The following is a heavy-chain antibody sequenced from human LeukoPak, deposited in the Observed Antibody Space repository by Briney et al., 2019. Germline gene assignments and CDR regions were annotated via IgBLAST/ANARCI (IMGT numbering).Heavy chain of an antibody. CDR2: VRTTAEGETT. J-gene: IGHJ4*02. CDR3: TAGLGKTDDDS. D-gene: IGHD4-11*01. V-gene: IGHV3-15*01. CDR1: GFNFNDAW. Sequence: SGGSLRLSCEGSGFNFNDAWMSWIRQAPGKGLEWVGRVRTTAEGETTDYAAPVRGRFIISRDDLKNMVFLQMNRLETEDTAIYYCTAGLGKTDDDSWGQGTLVTVSS.